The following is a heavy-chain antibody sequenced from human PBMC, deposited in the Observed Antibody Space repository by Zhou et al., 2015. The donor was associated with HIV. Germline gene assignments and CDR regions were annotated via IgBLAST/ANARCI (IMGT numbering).Heavy chain of an antibody. CDR2: VIPIFGTT. J-gene: IGHJ6*02. Sequence: QVQLVQSGAEVRKPGASVKVSCKASGYTFTYYYMHWVRQAPGQGLEWMGGVIPIFGTTKYAQKLQGRVTITADESTSTAYMELSSLRFEDTAVYYCARSGDSSIAARAYYYYGMDVWGQGTTVTVSS. CDR3: ARSGDSSIAARAYYYYGMDV. D-gene: IGHD6-6*01. CDR1: GYTFTYYY. V-gene: IGHV1-69*12.